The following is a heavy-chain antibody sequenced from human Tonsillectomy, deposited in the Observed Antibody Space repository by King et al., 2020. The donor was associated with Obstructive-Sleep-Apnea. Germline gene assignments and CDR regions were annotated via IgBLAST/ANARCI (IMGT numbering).Heavy chain of an antibody. D-gene: IGHD3-10*01. CDR1: GGSISSGGYY. V-gene: IGHV4-31*03. J-gene: IGHJ4*02. CDR3: ARGGGGSGNY. Sequence: QLQESGPGLVKPSQTLSRTCIVSGGSISSGGYYWSWIRQHPGKSLEGIGYIYYIGSSYYNPSLKSRVTISVDTSKNQFSLKLSAVTAADTAVYYCARGGGGSGNYWGQGTLVTVSS. CDR2: IYYIGSS.